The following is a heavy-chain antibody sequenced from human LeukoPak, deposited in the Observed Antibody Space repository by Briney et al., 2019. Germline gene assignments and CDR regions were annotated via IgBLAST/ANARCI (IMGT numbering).Heavy chain of an antibody. V-gene: IGHV3-23*01. CDR2: ISGSGMTT. J-gene: IGHJ3*02. Sequence: GGSLRLSCAASGFTFSNYIMTWVRQAPGKGLXWXSAISGSGMTTYYADSVKGRFTISRDNSKNTVDLHLNSLRAEDTAVFYCAKVDITGTIPRAFDIWGQGTMVTVSS. CDR1: GFTFSNYI. D-gene: IGHD1/OR15-1a*01. CDR3: AKVDITGTIPRAFDI.